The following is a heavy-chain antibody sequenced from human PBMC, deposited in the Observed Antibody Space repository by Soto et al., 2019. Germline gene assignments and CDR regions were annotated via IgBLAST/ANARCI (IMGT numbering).Heavy chain of an antibody. J-gene: IGHJ4*02. Sequence: PSETLSLTCTVSGGSIIDVAGRRSWKRQPPGKGLEWIGYIYHSGSTYYNPSLKSRVTISVDRSKNQFSLRLSSVTAADTAVYYCAGGIAARALGYWGQGTLVIVSS. V-gene: IGHV4-30-2*01. D-gene: IGHD6-6*01. CDR2: IYHSGST. CDR1: GGSIIDVAGR. CDR3: AGGIAARALGY.